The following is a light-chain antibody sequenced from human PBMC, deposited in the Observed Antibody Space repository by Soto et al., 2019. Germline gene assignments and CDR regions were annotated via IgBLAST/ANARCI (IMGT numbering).Light chain of an antibody. CDR2: SAS. J-gene: IGKJ4*01. CDR1: QGISSY. V-gene: IGKV1-9*01. Sequence: DIQLTQSPSFLSASVGDRVTITCRASQGISSYLAWYQQKPGKAPKVLIYSASNLQSGVPSRFSGSGSGTEFALTISSLQPEDFATYYCRQFKTYPLTFGGGTKVEIK. CDR3: RQFKTYPLT.